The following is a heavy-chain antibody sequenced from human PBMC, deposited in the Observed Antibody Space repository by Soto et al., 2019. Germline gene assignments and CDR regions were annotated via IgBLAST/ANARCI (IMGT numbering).Heavy chain of an antibody. CDR1: GDSVSSNTVA. J-gene: IGHJ5*02. D-gene: IGHD2-2*02. CDR3: AREPHCSSTRCYTNWFDP. CDR2: TYYRSKWYD. V-gene: IGHV6-1*01. Sequence: SQTLSLTCAISGDSVSSNTVAWNWIRQSPSRGLEWLGRTYYRSKWYDDYAESVKSRITINPDTSKNQFSLQLNSVTPEDTAVYYCAREPHCSSTRCYTNWFDPWGQGTLVTVSS.